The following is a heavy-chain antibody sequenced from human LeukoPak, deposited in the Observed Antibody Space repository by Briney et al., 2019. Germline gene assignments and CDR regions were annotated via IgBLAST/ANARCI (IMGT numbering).Heavy chain of an antibody. CDR2: ISGSGGST. V-gene: IGHV3-23*01. Sequence: GGSLRLSCAASGFTFSSYAMSWVRQAPGKGLEWVSAISGSGGSTYYADSVKGRFTISRDNSKNTLYLQMNSLGAEDTAVYYCAKGAAHGVVVAATPFPFDYWGPGNPGHRLL. CDR3: AKGAAHGVVVAATPFPFDY. J-gene: IGHJ4*02. CDR1: GFTFSSYA. D-gene: IGHD2-15*01.